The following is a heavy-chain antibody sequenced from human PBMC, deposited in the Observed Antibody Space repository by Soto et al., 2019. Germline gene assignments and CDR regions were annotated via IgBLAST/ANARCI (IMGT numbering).Heavy chain of an antibody. J-gene: IGHJ4*02. CDR1: GSTFNNFA. Sequence: QVVLLQSGAEVKEPGSSVRVSCEVSGSTFNNFAFSWVRQAPGHGPEWMGGIVVISNTADYSQRFQDRVTITADTSTNTRYMEVGSLTFEDTAVYYCARAIKRWEVHYYFDYWGQGTLVTVSS. CDR3: ARAIKRWEVHYYFDY. CDR2: IVVISNTA. D-gene: IGHD1-26*01. V-gene: IGHV1-69*06.